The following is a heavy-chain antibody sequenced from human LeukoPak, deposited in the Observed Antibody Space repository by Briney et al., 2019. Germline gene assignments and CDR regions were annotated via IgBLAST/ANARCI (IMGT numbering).Heavy chain of an antibody. CDR2: ISGSGGST. CDR1: GFTFSSYA. V-gene: IGHV3-23*01. CDR3: AKDRRTGYYDSSGYPFDY. D-gene: IGHD3-22*01. J-gene: IGHJ4*02. Sequence: GGSLRLSCAASGFTFSSYAMSWVRQAPGKGLKWVSAISGSGGSTYYADSVKGRFTISRDNSKNTLYLQMNSLRAEDTAVYYCAKDRRTGYYDSSGYPFDYWGQGTLVTVSS.